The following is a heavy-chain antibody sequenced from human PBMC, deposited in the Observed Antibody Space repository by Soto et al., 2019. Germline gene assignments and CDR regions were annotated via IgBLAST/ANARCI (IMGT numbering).Heavy chain of an antibody. J-gene: IGHJ6*02. V-gene: IGHV3-30*09. Sequence: GGSLRLSCAASGFTFSSYAMHWVRQAPGKGLEWVAVISYDGSNKYYADSVKGRFAISRDNSKNTLYLQMNSLRAEDTAVYYCAKEGERKLRFLEGYYYYYGMDVWGQGTTVTVSS. CDR3: AKEGERKLRFLEGYYYYYGMDV. D-gene: IGHD3-3*01. CDR1: GFTFSSYA. CDR2: ISYDGSNK.